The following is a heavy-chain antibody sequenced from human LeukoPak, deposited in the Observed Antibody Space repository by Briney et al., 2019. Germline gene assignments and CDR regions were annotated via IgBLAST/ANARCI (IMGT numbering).Heavy chain of an antibody. J-gene: IGHJ4*02. CDR2: IYYSGST. Sequence: PSETLSLTCTVSGGSISSSSYYWGWLRQPPGRGVEWIGSIYYSGSTYYNPSLKSRVTISVATSKNQFSLKLSSVTAADTAVYYCARATMVRGVPFDYWGQGTLVTVSS. V-gene: IGHV4-39*01. D-gene: IGHD3-10*01. CDR1: GGSISSSSYY. CDR3: ARATMVRGVPFDY.